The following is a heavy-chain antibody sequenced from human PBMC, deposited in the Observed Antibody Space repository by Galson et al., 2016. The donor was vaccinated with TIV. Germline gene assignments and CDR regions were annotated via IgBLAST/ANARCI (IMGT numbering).Heavy chain of an antibody. J-gene: IGHJ6*02. CDR3: TKDPVSVAGLYGMDD. CDR2: ISGSGRAT. D-gene: IGHD6-25*01. V-gene: IGHV3-23*01. Sequence: SLRLSCAASGFTFSNFAMNWVRQAPGEGLEWVSSISGSGRATDYAASVKGRFTISRDTSKRTLYLQMNSLRAEDTAVYYCTKDPVSVAGLYGMDDWGQGTTVTVSS. CDR1: GFTFSNFA.